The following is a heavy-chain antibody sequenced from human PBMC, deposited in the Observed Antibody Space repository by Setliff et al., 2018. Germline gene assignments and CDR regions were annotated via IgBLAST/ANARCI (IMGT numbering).Heavy chain of an antibody. CDR1: GGSITSGAFY. V-gene: IGHV4-61*02. Sequence: SETLSLTCTVAGGSITSGAFYWSWIRQPAGERPEWIGRIHASGSPSYNPSLESRVTIALDRSTKQFSLSLSSVTAADTAVYYCARGGYNGYAVFDDWGQGALVTVSS. D-gene: IGHD5-12*01. CDR2: IHASGSP. J-gene: IGHJ4*02. CDR3: ARGGYNGYAVFDD.